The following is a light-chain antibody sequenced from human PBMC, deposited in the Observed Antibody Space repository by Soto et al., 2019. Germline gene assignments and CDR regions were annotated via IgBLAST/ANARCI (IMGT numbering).Light chain of an antibody. CDR1: QSISTY. V-gene: IGKV1-39*01. CDR2: AAS. J-gene: IGKJ2*01. CDR3: QQSYTIPYT. Sequence: DIQMTQSPSSLPASVGDRVTLTCRASQSISTYLNWYQQKPGKAPKLLIYAASSLTSGVPSRLSGSGSGTDFTLTISSLQPEDFATYYCQQSYTIPYTFGQGTKLEIK.